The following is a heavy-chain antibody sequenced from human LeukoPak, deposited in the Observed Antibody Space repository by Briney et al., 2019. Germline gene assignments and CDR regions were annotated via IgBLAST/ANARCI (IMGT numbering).Heavy chain of an antibody. CDR1: GGSISSYY. Sequence: SETLSLTCTVSGGSISSYYLSWIRQPPGKGLEWIGYIYYSGSTNYNPSPKSRVTISVDTSKNQFSLKLSSVTAADTAVYYCARDLYSSSWYWFDPWGQGTLVTVSS. CDR2: IYYSGST. CDR3: ARDLYSSSWYWFDP. J-gene: IGHJ5*02. D-gene: IGHD6-13*01. V-gene: IGHV4-59*01.